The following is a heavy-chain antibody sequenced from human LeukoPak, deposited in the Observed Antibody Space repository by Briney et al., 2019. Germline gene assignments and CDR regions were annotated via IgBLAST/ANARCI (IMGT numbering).Heavy chain of an antibody. CDR1: GFTFSSYG. V-gene: IGHV3-30*18. CDR2: ISYDGSSK. D-gene: IGHD2-2*01. CDR3: AKAGLWRRTSWQGDWFDP. Sequence: PGRSLRLSCAASGFTFSSYGMHWVRQAPGKGLEWVAVISYDGSSKYYADSVKGRFTISRDNSKNTLYLQMNSLRAEDTAVYYCAKAGLWRRTSWQGDWFDPWGQGTLVTVSS. J-gene: IGHJ5*02.